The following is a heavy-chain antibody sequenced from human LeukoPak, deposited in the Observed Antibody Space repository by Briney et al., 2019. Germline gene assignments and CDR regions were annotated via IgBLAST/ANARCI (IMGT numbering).Heavy chain of an antibody. CDR2: ISYSGAT. CDR1: GGTVTSSTYF. J-gene: IGHJ6*03. Sequence: SETLSLTCTLSGGTVTSSTYFWGWIRQPPGKGLEWIGSISYSGATYYNPSLESRVSMSVHTSKNQFSLKLSSVTAADTAVHYCARDGFYYQHYMDVWGEGPTVTVSS. CDR3: ARDGFYYQHYMDV. D-gene: IGHD1-14*01. V-gene: IGHV4-39*07.